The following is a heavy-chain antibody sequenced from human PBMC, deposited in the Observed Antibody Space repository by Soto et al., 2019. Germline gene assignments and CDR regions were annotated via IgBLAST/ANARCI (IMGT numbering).Heavy chain of an antibody. CDR1: GAVVTSGENY. CDR2: IYDSGVT. D-gene: IGHD5-18*01. V-gene: IGHV4-30-4*08. CDR3: VRDLAHGYTGNV. J-gene: IGHJ3*01. Sequence: SETLSLTCSVSGAVVTSGENYWSWVRQPPGKGLEWLGYIYDSGVTSYTPALKSRVTLSLDRPNNQVSLKLRSVTAADTAVYFCVRDLAHGYTGNVWGHGKLVT.